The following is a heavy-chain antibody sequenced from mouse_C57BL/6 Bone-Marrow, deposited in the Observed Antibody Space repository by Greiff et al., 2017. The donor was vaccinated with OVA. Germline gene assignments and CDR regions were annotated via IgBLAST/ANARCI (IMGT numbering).Heavy chain of an antibody. Sequence: EVQLQQSGPELVKPGASVKIPCKASGYTFTDYNMDWVKQSHGKSLEWIGDINPNNGGTNYNQKFKGKATLTVDKSSSTAYMELRSLTSEDTAVYYCARRGGLRRYFDYWGQGTTLTVSS. CDR3: ARRGGLRRYFDY. V-gene: IGHV1-18*01. CDR1: GYTFTDYN. D-gene: IGHD2-4*01. J-gene: IGHJ2*01. CDR2: INPNNGGT.